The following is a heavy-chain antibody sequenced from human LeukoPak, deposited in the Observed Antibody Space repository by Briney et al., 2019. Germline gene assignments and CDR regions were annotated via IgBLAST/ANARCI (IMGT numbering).Heavy chain of an antibody. CDR2: INPNSGGT. V-gene: IGHV1-2*06. J-gene: IGHJ4*02. D-gene: IGHD6-19*01. Sequence: GASVKVSCKASGYIFISYYMHWVRQAPGQGLEWMGRINPNSGGTNYAQKFQGRVTMTRDTSISTAYMELSRLRSDDTAVYYCARSRGSSGWYFEMGPTEYYFDYWGQGTLVTVSS. CDR1: GYIFISYY. CDR3: ARSRGSSGWYFEMGPTEYYFDY.